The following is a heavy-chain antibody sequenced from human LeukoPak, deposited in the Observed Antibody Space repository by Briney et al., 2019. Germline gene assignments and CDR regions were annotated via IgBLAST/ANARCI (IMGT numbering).Heavy chain of an antibody. V-gene: IGHV3-48*01. Sequence: GGSLRLSCAASGFTFSSYSMNWVRQAPGKGLEWVSYISSSSSTIYYADSVKGRFTISRDNAKNSLYLQMNSLRAEDTAVYYCARDSPEGAHPYDSSGYYFHWGQGTLVTVSS. CDR1: GFTFSSYS. CDR2: ISSSSSTI. CDR3: ARDSPEGAHPYDSSGYYFH. J-gene: IGHJ4*02. D-gene: IGHD3-22*01.